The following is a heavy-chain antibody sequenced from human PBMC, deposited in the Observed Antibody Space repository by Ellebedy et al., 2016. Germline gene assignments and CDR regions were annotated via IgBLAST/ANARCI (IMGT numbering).Heavy chain of an antibody. CDR2: IYTTGNA. V-gene: IGHV4-4*07. CDR3: ATLTIPGGSDS. Sequence: SETLSLTXSVSGGSIDSYYWSWIRQPAGKGLEWIGRIYTTGNAIYNPSLKSRITMSVDTSRNHFSMELRSVTAADTAVYYCATLTIPGGSDSWGQGILVTVSS. CDR1: GGSIDSYY. J-gene: IGHJ4*02. D-gene: IGHD3-16*01.